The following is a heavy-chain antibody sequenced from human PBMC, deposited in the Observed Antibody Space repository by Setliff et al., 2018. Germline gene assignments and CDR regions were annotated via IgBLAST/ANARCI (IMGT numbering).Heavy chain of an antibody. D-gene: IGHD3-22*01. J-gene: IGHJ2*01. V-gene: IGHV3-53*01. CDR2: IYNIGET. Sequence: GGSLSLSCVVSGLTVSNDFMGWVRQAPGKGLEWVSVIYNIGETRYADSVKGRFTISRDKSKNTLYLHLSSLRVEDTATYYCARSPQYDTWYFDLWGRGTLVTVSS. CDR1: GLTVSNDF. CDR3: ARSPQYDTWYFDL.